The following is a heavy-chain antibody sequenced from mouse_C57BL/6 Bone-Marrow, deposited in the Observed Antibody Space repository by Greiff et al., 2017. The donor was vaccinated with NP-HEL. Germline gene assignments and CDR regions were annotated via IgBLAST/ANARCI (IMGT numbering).Heavy chain of an antibody. V-gene: IGHV1-39*01. CDR3: ARERKLSYYGSSNRYAMDY. CDR1: GYSFTDYN. CDR2: INPNYGTT. J-gene: IGHJ4*01. Sequence: EVQLQQSGPELVKPGASVKISCKASGYSFTDYNMNWVKQSNGKSLEWIGVINPNYGTTSYNQKFKGKATLTVDQSSSTAYMPLNSLTSEDSAVYYCARERKLSYYGSSNRYAMDYWGQGTSVTVSS. D-gene: IGHD1-1*01.